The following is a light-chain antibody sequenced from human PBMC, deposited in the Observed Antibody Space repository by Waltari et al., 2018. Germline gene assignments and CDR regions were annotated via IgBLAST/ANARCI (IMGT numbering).Light chain of an antibody. V-gene: IGLV1-40*01. CDR3: QSYDTSLSVV. J-gene: IGLJ3*02. Sequence: QSVLTQPPSVSGAPGQRVTISRTGSGSNIQAGPDVHWYQPLPRAAPKLLLYGSSSRPLGVPDRFFGSTSGTSASLAITGLQAEDEADYYCQSYDTSLSVVFGGGTKLTVL. CDR1: GSNIQAGPD. CDR2: GSS.